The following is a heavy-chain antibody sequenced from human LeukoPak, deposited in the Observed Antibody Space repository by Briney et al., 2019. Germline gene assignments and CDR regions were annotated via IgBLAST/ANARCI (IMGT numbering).Heavy chain of an antibody. V-gene: IGHV1-2*06. Sequence: GASVKVSCKASGYTFTGYYMHWLRQPPAQGLEWMGLINPKRGGSNSPQEFQDRATIPSDTSSSKAYMAVSRLRSGDAAVYYCAPGTAGGGGIYFDYWGQGTLVTVSS. CDR1: GYTFTGYY. CDR3: APGTAGGGGIYFDY. D-gene: IGHD3-16*01. CDR2: INPKRGGS. J-gene: IGHJ4*02.